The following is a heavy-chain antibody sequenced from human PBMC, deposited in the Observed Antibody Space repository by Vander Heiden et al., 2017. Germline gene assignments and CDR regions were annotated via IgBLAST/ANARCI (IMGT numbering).Heavy chain of an antibody. CDR2: IIGSGGST. V-gene: IGHV3-23*01. J-gene: IGHJ4*02. CDR3: ANLQQHYKELFDY. D-gene: IGHD3-10*01. Sequence: EVQLLESGGGLVQPGGSLRLSCEAPGFTFSSYAMSWVRQAPGKGLEWVSAIIGSGGSTYYADSVKGRFTISRDNSKNTLYLQMNSLRAEDTAVYYCANLQQHYKELFDYWGQGTLVTVSS. CDR1: GFTFSSYA.